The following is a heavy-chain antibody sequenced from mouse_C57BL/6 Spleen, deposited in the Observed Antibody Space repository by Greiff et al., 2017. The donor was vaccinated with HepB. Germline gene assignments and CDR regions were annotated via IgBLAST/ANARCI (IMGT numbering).Heavy chain of an antibody. V-gene: IGHV5-6*02. CDR1: GFTFSSYG. CDR3: ARDGNYGAWFAY. CDR2: ISSGGSYT. D-gene: IGHD2-1*01. J-gene: IGHJ3*01. Sequence: DVMLVESGGDLVKPGGSLKLSCAASGFTFSSYGMSWVRQTPDKRLEWVATISSGGSYTYYPDSVKGRFTISRDNAKNTLYLQMSSLKSEDTAMYYCARDGNYGAWFAYWGKGTLVTVSA.